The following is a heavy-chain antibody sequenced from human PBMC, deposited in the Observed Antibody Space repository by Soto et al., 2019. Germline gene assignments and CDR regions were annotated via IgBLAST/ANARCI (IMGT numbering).Heavy chain of an antibody. Sequence: ASVKVSCKASGYTFTGYYMHWVRQAPGQGLEWMGWINPNSGGTNYAQKFQGRVTMTRDTSISTAYMELSRLRSDDTAVYYCARFSGGSYNTYYFYCGMDVWGQGTTVTVSS. V-gene: IGHV1-2*02. CDR3: ARFSGGSYNTYYFYCGMDV. CDR2: INPNSGGT. CDR1: GYTFTGYY. D-gene: IGHD2-15*01. J-gene: IGHJ6*02.